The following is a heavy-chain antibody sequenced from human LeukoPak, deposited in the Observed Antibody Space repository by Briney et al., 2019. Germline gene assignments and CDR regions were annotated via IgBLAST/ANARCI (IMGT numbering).Heavy chain of an antibody. CDR1: GFTFSSYG. V-gene: IGHV3-30*03. J-gene: IGHJ4*02. CDR3: AGELIGAVDY. Sequence: GGSLRLSCAASGFTFSSYGMHWVRQAPGKGLEWVAVISYDGSNKYYADSVKGRFTISRDNSKNTLYLQMNSLRAEDTAVYYSAGELIGAVDYWGQGTLVTVSS. CDR2: ISYDGSNK.